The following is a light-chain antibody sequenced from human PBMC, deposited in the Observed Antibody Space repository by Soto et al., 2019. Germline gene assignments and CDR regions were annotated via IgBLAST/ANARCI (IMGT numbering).Light chain of an antibody. J-gene: IGKJ2*01. V-gene: IGKV3-15*01. CDR3: QQYYNWPPKT. Sequence: EIVMTQSPATLSVSPGERATLSCRASQSVASNLAWYQQRPGQAPRLLIYGASARATGIPARFSGSGSETEFTLAISSLQSEDFAVYYCQQYYNWPPKTFGQGTKVEIK. CDR1: QSVASN. CDR2: GAS.